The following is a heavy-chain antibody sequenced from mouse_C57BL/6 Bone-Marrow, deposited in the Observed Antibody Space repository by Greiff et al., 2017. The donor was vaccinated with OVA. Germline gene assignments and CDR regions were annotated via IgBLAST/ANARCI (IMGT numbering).Heavy chain of an antibody. V-gene: IGHV1-77*01. CDR3: ARSSQLGGFDY. D-gene: IGHD4-1*02. CDR2: IGPGSGRT. J-gene: IGHJ2*01. CDR1: GYTFTDYY. Sequence: VQVVESGAEPVKPGASVKISCKASGYTFTDYYINWVKQRPGPGLEWIGKIGPGSGRTYYNEKFKGKATLTADKSSSTAYMQLSSLTSEDSAVYFCARSSQLGGFDYWGQGTTLTVSS.